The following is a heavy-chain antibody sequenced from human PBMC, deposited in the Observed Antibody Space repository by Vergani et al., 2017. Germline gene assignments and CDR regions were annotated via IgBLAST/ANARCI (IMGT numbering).Heavy chain of an antibody. J-gene: IGHJ4*02. D-gene: IGHD2-2*01. CDR1: GYSFTSYW. CDR2: IYPGDSDT. CDR3: ARVYCSSTSCSTLDY. Sequence: EVQLVQSGAEVKTPGESLKISCKGSGYSFTSYWIGWVRQMPGKGLEWMGIIYPGDSDTRYSPSFQGQVTISADKSISTAYLQWSSLKASDTAMYYCARVYCSSTSCSTLDYWGQGTLVTVSS. V-gene: IGHV5-51*01.